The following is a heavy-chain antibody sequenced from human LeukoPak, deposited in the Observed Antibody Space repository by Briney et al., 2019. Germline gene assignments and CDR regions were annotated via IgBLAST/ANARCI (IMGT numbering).Heavy chain of an antibody. CDR1: GFTFDDYA. CDR3: AKDRRFGGSGAFDI. Sequence: GGSLRLSCAASGFTFDDYAMHWVRQAPGKGLEWVSGISWNSGSIGYADSEKGRFTISRDNAKNSLYLQMNSLRAEDTALYYCAKDRRFGGSGAFDIWGQGTMVTVSS. J-gene: IGHJ3*02. CDR2: ISWNSGSI. V-gene: IGHV3-9*01. D-gene: IGHD3-10*01.